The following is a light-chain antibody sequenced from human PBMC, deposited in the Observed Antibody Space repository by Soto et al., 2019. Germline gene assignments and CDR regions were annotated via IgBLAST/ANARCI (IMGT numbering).Light chain of an antibody. J-gene: IGKJ1*01. CDR2: GAS. CDR1: QTISSNY. Sequence: ETVLTQSPGTLSLSPGERATLSCRASQTISSNYLAWYRQTPGQAPRLLIYGASNRATGMADRFRGSGSGADFTRIISRLEPEEFALYYCQQYGSSPWTFGQGTKVEIK. CDR3: QQYGSSPWT. V-gene: IGKV3-20*01.